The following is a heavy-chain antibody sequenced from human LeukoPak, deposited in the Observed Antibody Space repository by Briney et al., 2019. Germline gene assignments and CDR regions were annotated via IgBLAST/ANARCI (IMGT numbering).Heavy chain of an antibody. CDR1: GFTFSSCW. D-gene: IGHD6-13*01. J-gene: IGHJ4*02. CDR2: INQDGDEK. V-gene: IGHV3-7*05. CDR3: GEGRKGAWYPDY. Sequence: GGSLRLSCAASGFTFSSCWMTWVRQAPGKGVEWVADINQDGDEKYYVDSVKGRFAISRDNAKNSLYLQMNSLRAEDTAVYYCGEGRKGAWYPDYWGQGTLVTVSS.